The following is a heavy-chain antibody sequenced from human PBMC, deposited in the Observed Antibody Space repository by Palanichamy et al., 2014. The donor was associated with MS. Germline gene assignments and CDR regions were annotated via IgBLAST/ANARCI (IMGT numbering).Heavy chain of an antibody. CDR2: ISWNGGSI. D-gene: IGHD6-19*01. CDR1: GFTFDDYA. Sequence: EAQLVESGGGLVQPGRSLRLSCAASGFTFDDYAMHWVRQAPGKGLEWVSGISWNGGSIGYADSVKGRFTISRDNAKNSLYLQMNSLRPEDTALYYCAKGYSSGWYSALDYWGQGTLVTVSS. J-gene: IGHJ4*02. CDR3: AKGYSSGWYSALDY. V-gene: IGHV3-9*01.